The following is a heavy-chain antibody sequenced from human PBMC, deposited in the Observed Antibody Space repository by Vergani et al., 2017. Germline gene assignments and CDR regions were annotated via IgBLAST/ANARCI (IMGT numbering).Heavy chain of an antibody. CDR1: GFTFSSYA. D-gene: IGHD3-16*01. CDR2: ISGSGSST. Sequence: EVQLLESGGGLVQPGGSLRLSCAASGFTFSSYAMSWVRQAPGKGLEWVSAISGSGSSTYYADSVKGRFTISRDNSKNTLYLQMNSLRAEDTAVYYCAKDIRMSVAAFDIWGQGTMVTVSS. V-gene: IGHV3-23*01. CDR3: AKDIRMSVAAFDI. J-gene: IGHJ3*02.